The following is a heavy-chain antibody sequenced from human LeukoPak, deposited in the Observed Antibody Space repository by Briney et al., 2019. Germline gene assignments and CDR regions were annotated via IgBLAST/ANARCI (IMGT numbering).Heavy chain of an antibody. CDR1: GLTFSTYN. D-gene: IGHD6-19*01. V-gene: IGHV3-13*04. CDR3: ATADRSGWYSY. J-gene: IGHJ4*02. Sequence: GGSLRLSCAASGLTFSTYNMHWVRQPTGKGPEWVSAIGSAGDTYYPGSVKGRFTISRENAKNSLYLQMNNLRAGDTAVYYCATADRSGWYSYWGQGTLVTVSS. CDR2: IGSAGDT.